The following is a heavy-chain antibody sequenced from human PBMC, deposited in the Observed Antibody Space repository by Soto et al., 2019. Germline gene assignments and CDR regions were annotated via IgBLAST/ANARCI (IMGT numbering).Heavy chain of an antibody. J-gene: IGHJ4*02. Sequence: PGGSLRLSCAASGFTFSDHYMDWVRQAPGKGLEWVGRTRNKANSYTTEYAASVKGRFTISRDDSKNSLYLQMNSLKTEDTAVYYCARVGAAGTKNWGQGTLVTVSS. D-gene: IGHD6-13*01. CDR1: GFTFSDHY. CDR2: TRNKANSYTT. V-gene: IGHV3-72*01. CDR3: ARVGAAGTKN.